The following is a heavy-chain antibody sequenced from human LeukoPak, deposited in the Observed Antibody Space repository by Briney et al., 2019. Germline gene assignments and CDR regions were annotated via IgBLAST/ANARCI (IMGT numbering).Heavy chain of an antibody. Sequence: PGGSLRLSCAASGFTFSSYWMHWVRQAPGKGLVWVSHINSDGSSTSYADSVKGRFTISRDNAKNTLYLQMNSLRAEDTAVYYCARGATGSLYSGSYDFDYWGQGTLVTVSS. J-gene: IGHJ4*02. CDR3: ARGATGSLYSGSYDFDY. CDR1: GFTFSSYW. V-gene: IGHV3-74*01. CDR2: INSDGSST. D-gene: IGHD1-26*01.